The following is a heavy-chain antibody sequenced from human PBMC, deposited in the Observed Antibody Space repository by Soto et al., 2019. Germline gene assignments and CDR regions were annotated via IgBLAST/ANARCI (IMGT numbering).Heavy chain of an antibody. CDR2: MNPNSGNT. D-gene: IGHD2-2*02. V-gene: IGHV1-8*01. CDR1: GYTFTSYD. J-gene: IGHJ6*02. Sequence: QVQLVQSGAEVKKPGASVKVSCKASGYTFTSYDINWVRQATGQGLEWMGWMNPNSGNTGYAQKFQGRVTMTRNTSISTAYMELSSLRSEDTAVYYCARGPPRYCSSTSCYTGGPYYYYYGMDVWGQGTTVTVS. CDR3: ARGPPRYCSSTSCYTGGPYYYYYGMDV.